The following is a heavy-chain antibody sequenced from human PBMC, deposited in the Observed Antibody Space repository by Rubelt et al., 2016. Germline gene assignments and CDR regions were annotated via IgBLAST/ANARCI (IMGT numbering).Heavy chain of an antibody. Sequence: DGNNTNYADSVKGRFTISRDNAKNTLYLQMNSLRAEDTAVYYCARASPLKIAAAGWGWFDPWGQGTLVTVSS. V-gene: IGHV3-74*01. J-gene: IGHJ5*02. CDR2: DGNNT. CDR3: ARASPLKIAAAGWGWFDP. D-gene: IGHD6-13*01.